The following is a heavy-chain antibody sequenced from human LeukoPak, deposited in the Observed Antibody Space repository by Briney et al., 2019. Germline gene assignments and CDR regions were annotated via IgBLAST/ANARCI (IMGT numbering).Heavy chain of an antibody. D-gene: IGHD6-25*01. CDR1: GFTFSDYY. CDR2: ISSSGSII. J-gene: IGHJ6*03. V-gene: IGHV3-11*01. Sequence: GGSLRLSCAASGFTFSDYYMSWIRQAPGKGLEWVSYISSSGSIIYYADSVKGRFTISRDNAKNSLYLQMNSLRAEDMALYYCAKAGAADYYYYYMDVWGKGTTVTVSS. CDR3: AKAGAADYYYYYMDV.